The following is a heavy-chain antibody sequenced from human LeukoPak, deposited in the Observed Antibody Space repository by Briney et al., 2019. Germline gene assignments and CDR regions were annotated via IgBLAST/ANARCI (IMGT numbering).Heavy chain of an antibody. V-gene: IGHV1-69*04. D-gene: IGHD2-2*03. J-gene: IGHJ5*02. CDR3: ARGGYCSSTSCYFDP. CDR2: IIPILGIA. Sequence: GSSVKVSCKASGGTFSSYAISWVRQAPGQGLEWMGRIIPILGIANYAQKFQGRVTITADKSTSTAYMELSSLRSEDTAVYYCARGGYCSSTSCYFDPWGQGTLVTVSS. CDR1: GGTFSSYA.